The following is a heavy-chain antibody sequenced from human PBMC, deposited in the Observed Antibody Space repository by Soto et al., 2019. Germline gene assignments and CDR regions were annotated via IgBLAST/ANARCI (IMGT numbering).Heavy chain of an antibody. CDR2: IFHSGST. D-gene: IGHD3-10*01. Sequence: KPSETLSLTCTVSGDSISTDDYYWSWIRQTPGKGLEWIGHIFHSGSTYYNPSLKSRLSISIDTSKNQFSLRLNYVTAADTAVYFCARDRGGTWMYKWLDPWGQGTLVTVSS. V-gene: IGHV4-30-4*01. CDR3: ARDRGGTWMYKWLDP. J-gene: IGHJ5*02. CDR1: GDSISTDDYY.